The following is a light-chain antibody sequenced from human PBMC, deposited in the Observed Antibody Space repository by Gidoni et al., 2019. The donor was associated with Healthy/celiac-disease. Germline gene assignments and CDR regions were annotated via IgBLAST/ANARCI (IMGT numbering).Light chain of an antibody. CDR3: QQSYRTPT. Sequence: IQMPQSTSSLSACVGDRVTITCRASQSISSYLTWYQQKPGKAPALLIYAASSVQSGVTSMSSGSGSGTDFTLTISSLQPEDFATYYCQQSYRTPTFGPGTKVDIK. V-gene: IGKV1-39*01. CDR1: QSISSY. CDR2: AAS. J-gene: IGKJ3*01.